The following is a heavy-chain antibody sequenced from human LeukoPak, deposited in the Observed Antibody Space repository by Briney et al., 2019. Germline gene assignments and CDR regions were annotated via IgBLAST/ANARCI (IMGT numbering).Heavy chain of an antibody. J-gene: IGHJ4*02. D-gene: IGHD2-15*01. Sequence: PGGSLRLSCAASGFTFSNYEMNWVRQAPGKGLEWVSYISSRDSIIYYADYVKGRLTISRDNAKNSLYLQMNSLRAEDTAVYYCATGGACSCGSCYGYFDYWGQGTMATVSS. CDR3: ATGGACSCGSCYGYFDY. CDR2: ISSRDSII. CDR1: GFTFSNYE. V-gene: IGHV3-48*03.